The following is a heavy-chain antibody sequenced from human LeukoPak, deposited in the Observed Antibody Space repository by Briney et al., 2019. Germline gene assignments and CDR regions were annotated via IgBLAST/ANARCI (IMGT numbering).Heavy chain of an antibody. CDR1: GFTFSSYE. CDR2: ISSSGSTI. J-gene: IGHJ4*02. D-gene: IGHD3-10*01. CDR3: ARENRGFITRPIDY. Sequence: GGYLRLSCAASGFTFSSYEMNWVRQAPGKGLEWVSYISSSGSTIYYADSVKGRFTISRDNAKNSLYLQMNSLRADDTAVYYCARENRGFITRPIDYWGQGTLVTVSS. V-gene: IGHV3-48*03.